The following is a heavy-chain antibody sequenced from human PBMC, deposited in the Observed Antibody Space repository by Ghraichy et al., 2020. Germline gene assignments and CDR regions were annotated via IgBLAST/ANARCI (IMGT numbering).Heavy chain of an antibody. D-gene: IGHD3-3*01. CDR2: IYYSGST. CDR1: GGSISSGGYY. V-gene: IGHV4-31*03. CDR3: ARDRSERFLEWGGVDY. J-gene: IGHJ4*02. Sequence: SETLSLTCTVSGGSISSGGYYWSWIRQHPGKGLEWIGYIYYSGSTYYNPSLKSRVTISVDTSKNQFSLKLSSVTAADTAVYYCARDRSERFLEWGGVDYWGQGTLVTVSS.